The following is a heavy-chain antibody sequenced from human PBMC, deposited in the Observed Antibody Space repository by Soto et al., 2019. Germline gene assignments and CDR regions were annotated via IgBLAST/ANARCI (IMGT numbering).Heavy chain of an antibody. V-gene: IGHV6-1*01. J-gene: IGHJ4*02. CDR2: KYYRSKWSS. D-gene: IGHD4-17*01. CDR1: GDSVSSNSAA. CDR3: ARGRHPTSSETVSTAPFHX. Sequence: PSKTLSLTCAISGDSVSSNSAAWNWIRQSPSIGLECLGSKYYRSKWSSYYAVSVKSRITISPDTSKNQFSLQLNSVTPEDTAVYFCARGRHPTSSETVSTAPFHXWGQGTLVTVSX.